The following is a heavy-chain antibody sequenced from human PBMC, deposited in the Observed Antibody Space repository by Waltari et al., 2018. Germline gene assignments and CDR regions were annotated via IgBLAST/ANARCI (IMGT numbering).Heavy chain of an antibody. CDR1: GGTFSSYA. Sequence: QVQLVQSGAEVKKPGSSVKVSCKASGGTFSSYAISWVRQAPGQGLEWMGGIIPILGIANYAQKFQGRVTITADKATSTAYMGLSSLRSEDTAVYYCASSLYCSSTSCYSVYYYYGMDVWGQGTTVTVSS. CDR2: IIPILGIA. D-gene: IGHD2-2*01. CDR3: ASSLYCSSTSCYSVYYYYGMDV. J-gene: IGHJ6*02. V-gene: IGHV1-69*10.